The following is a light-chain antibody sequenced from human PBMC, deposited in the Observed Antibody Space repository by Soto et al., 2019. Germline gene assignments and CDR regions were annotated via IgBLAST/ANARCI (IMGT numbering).Light chain of an antibody. V-gene: IGKV1-39*01. J-gene: IGKJ4*01. CDR3: QQSYSTPPT. CDR1: QSISSY. Sequence: DIQMTQSPSSLSASVGDRFTITSRASQSISSYLNWYQQKPGKAPKLLIYAASSLQSGVPSRFSGSGSGTDFTLTISSLQPEDFATYYCQQSYSTPPTFGGGTKVDIK. CDR2: AAS.